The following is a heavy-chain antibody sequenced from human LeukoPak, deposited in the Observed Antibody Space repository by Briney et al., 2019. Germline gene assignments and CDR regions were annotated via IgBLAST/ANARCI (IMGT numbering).Heavy chain of an antibody. V-gene: IGHV3-30*02. CDR3: AKDRYSSSWYYFDY. D-gene: IGHD6-13*01. CDR1: GFTFSSYG. Sequence: GGSLRLSCAASGFTFSSYGMHWVRQAPGKGLEWVAFIRYDGSNKYYADSVKGRFTIYRDNSKNTLYLQMNSLRAEDTAVYYCAKDRYSSSWYYFDYWGQGTLVTVSS. CDR2: IRYDGSNK. J-gene: IGHJ4*02.